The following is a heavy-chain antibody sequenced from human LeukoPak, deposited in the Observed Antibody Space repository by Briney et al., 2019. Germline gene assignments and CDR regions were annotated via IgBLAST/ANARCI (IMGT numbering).Heavy chain of an antibody. CDR2: IYYSGST. Sequence: PSETLSLTCTVSGGSISSGGYYWSWIRQHPGKGLEWIGYIYYSGSTYYNPSLKSRVTISVDMSKNQFSLKLSSVTAADTAVYYCARRIAIAGTHHDAFDIWGQGTMVTVSS. D-gene: IGHD6-13*01. J-gene: IGHJ3*02. CDR3: ARRIAIAGTHHDAFDI. CDR1: GGSISSGGYY. V-gene: IGHV4-31*03.